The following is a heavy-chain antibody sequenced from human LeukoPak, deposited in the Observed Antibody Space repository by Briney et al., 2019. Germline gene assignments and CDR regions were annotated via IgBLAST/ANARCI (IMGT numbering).Heavy chain of an antibody. CDR2: ISSGSRYI. D-gene: IGHD6-19*01. CDR3: ATDVRDEYSSGWYPIGY. CDR1: GFIFSSSA. J-gene: IGHJ4*02. Sequence: GGSLRLSCAASGFIFSSSAMNWVRQAPGKGLEWVSSISSGSRYIYYADSVKGRFTISRGNAKNSLYLQMNSLRAEDTAVYYCATDVRDEYSSGWYPIGYWGQGTLVTVSS. V-gene: IGHV3-21*01.